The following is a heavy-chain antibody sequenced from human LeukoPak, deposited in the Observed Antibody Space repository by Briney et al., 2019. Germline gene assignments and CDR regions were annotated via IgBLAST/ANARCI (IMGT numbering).Heavy chain of an antibody. V-gene: IGHV3-11*04. D-gene: IGHD6-13*01. CDR1: GFTFSDYY. J-gene: IGHJ4*02. Sequence: PGGSLRLSCAASGFTFSDYYMSWIRQAPGKGLEWVSYISSSGSTIYYADSVKGRFTISRDNAKNSLYLQMNSLRAEDTAVYYCARQNIMNSSPLDYWGQGTLVTVSS. CDR2: ISSSGSTI. CDR3: ARQNIMNSSPLDY.